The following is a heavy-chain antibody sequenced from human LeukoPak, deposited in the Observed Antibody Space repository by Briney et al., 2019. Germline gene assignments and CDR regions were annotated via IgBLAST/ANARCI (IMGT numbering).Heavy chain of an antibody. CDR2: IYPGDSDI. J-gene: IGHJ3*02. V-gene: IGHV5-51*01. Sequence: GESLKISCKGVGYTFTTYWIAWVRQMPGKGLEWMGVIYPGDSDIRYSPSFKGQVTISADKFITTAYLQWNTLKASDTAMYYCARTEALDAFDIWGQGTIVTVSS. CDR3: ARTEALDAFDI. CDR1: GYTFTTYW.